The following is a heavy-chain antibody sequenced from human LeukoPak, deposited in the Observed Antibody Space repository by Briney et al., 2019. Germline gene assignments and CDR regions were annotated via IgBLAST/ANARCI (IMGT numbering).Heavy chain of an antibody. CDR3: ARDSGCNSTSCYSGGDY. CDR1: GFTFSSYS. V-gene: IGHV3-21*01. J-gene: IGHJ4*02. D-gene: IGHD2-2*01. Sequence: PGGSLRLSCAASGFTFSSYSMNWVRQAPGKGLEWVSFISSSSSYIYYADSVKGRFTISRDNAKNSLYLQMNSLRAEDTAVYYCARDSGCNSTSCYSGGDYWGQGTLVTVSS. CDR2: ISSSSSYI.